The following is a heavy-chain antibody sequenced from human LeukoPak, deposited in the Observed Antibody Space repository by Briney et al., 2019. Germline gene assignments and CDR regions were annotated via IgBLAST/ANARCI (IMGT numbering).Heavy chain of an antibody. V-gene: IGHV3-23*01. CDR2: ICGGGTYT. CDR3: ARDREDLGRPASNGYYLDF. Sequence: GGSLRLSCAASGLTLNNYAMNWVRQAPGEGLQWVSGICGGGTYTYYADSVKGRFTISRDNSRHTVYLQMNSLRVEDTAIYYCARDREDLGRPASNGYYLDFWGKDTVVSVSS. D-gene: IGHD6-19*01. J-gene: IGHJ4*02. CDR1: GLTLNNYA.